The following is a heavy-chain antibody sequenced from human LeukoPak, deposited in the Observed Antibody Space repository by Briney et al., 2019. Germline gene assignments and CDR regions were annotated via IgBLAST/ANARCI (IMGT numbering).Heavy chain of an antibody. CDR3: ARDGLCSGGSCYGFNAFDI. V-gene: IGHV3-21*01. J-gene: IGHJ3*02. D-gene: IGHD2-15*01. CDR1: RFTFRSYS. CDR2: ISSSRSYI. Sequence: GGSLRLSCAASRFTFRSYSMNWVRQAPGKGLEGVSSISSSRSYIYYADSVKGRFTISRDNAKNSLYLQMDSLRAEDTAVYYCARDGLCSGGSCYGFNAFDIWGQGTMVTVSS.